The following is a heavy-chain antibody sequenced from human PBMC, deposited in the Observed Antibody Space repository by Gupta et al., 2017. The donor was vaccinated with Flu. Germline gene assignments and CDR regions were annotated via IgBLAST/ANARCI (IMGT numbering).Heavy chain of an antibody. CDR1: GFTFGDYA. V-gene: IGHV3-49*03. J-gene: IGHJ4*02. CDR2: IRSKAYGGTT. Sequence: EVQLVESGGGLVQPGRSLRLSCTASGFTFGDYAMRWFRQAPGKGLEWVGFIRSKAYGGTTEYAASVKGRFTISRDDSKSIAYLQMNSLKTEDTAVYYCTRWSVEMATILWFDYWGQGTLVTVSS. CDR3: TRWSVEMATILWFDY. D-gene: IGHD5-24*01.